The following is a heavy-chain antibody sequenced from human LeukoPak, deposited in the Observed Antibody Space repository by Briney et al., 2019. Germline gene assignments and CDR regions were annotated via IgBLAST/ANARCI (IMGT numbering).Heavy chain of an antibody. J-gene: IGHJ6*02. CDR1: GFTFSDYY. V-gene: IGHV3-11*01. D-gene: IGHD5-24*01. CDR3: ARDRWYYYGMDV. Sequence: GGSLRLSCAASGFTFSDYYMSWLRQAPGQGLEWVSYISSSGSTIYYTDSVKGRFTISRDNAKNSLYLHMTSLRVEDTAVYYCARDRWYYYGMDVWGQGTTATVSS. CDR2: ISSSGSTI.